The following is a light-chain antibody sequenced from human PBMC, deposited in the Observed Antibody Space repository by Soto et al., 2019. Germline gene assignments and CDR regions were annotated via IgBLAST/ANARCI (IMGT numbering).Light chain of an antibody. Sequence: QSVLTQPPSASGTPGQRVTISCSGSSSNIGSNPVNWYQQLPGTAPKLLIYSNNQRPSGVPDRFSGSNSGTSASLAISGLPSDDEADYYCAAWADSLNGAVFGGGTQLTVL. CDR3: AAWADSLNGAV. V-gene: IGLV1-44*01. CDR2: SNN. CDR1: SSNIGSNP. J-gene: IGLJ7*01.